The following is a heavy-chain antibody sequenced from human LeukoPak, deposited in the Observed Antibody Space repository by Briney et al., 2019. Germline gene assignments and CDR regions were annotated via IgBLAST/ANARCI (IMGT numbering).Heavy chain of an antibody. CDR3: AREIAAAGNAWYVPENNWFDP. CDR2: INVNKGNT. Sequence: ASVRVSCKASGYSFSTYGISWVRQAPGQGLEWMGWINVNKGNTNYAQKFQGRITVTTDTSTSTAYMELRSLRSDDTAVYYCAREIAAAGNAWYVPENNWFDPWGQGTLVTVSS. V-gene: IGHV1-18*01. D-gene: IGHD6-13*01. CDR1: GYSFSTYG. J-gene: IGHJ5*02.